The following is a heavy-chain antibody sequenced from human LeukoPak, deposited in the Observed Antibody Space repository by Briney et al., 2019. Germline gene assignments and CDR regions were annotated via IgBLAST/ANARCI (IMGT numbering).Heavy chain of an antibody. CDR1: GFTFSSYG. D-gene: IGHD3-10*01. J-gene: IGHJ4*02. CDR3: AKDLITMVRGVIQSLDY. V-gene: IGHV3-30*02. CDR2: IRYDGSNK. Sequence: RGSLRLSCAASGFTFSSYGMHWVRQAPGKVLEWVAFIRYDGSNKYYADSVKGGFTISRDNSKNTLYLQMNSLRAEDTAVYYCAKDLITMVRGVIQSLDYWGQGTLVTVSS.